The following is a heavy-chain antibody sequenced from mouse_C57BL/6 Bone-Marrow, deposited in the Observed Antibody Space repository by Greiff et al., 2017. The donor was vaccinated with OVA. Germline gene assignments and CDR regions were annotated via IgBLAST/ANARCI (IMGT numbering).Heavy chain of an antibody. CDR3: ARSGLLGRYYYAMDY. CDR2: ILPGSGST. D-gene: IGHD2-3*01. V-gene: IGHV1-9*01. J-gene: IGHJ4*01. CDR1: GYTFTGYW. Sequence: LVESGAELMKPGASVKLSCKATGYTFTGYWIEWVKQRPGHGLEWIGEILPGSGSTNYNEKFKGKATLNADTSSQSAYMQLSSLTTEDSAIYYCARSGLLGRYYYAMDYWGQGTSVTVSS.